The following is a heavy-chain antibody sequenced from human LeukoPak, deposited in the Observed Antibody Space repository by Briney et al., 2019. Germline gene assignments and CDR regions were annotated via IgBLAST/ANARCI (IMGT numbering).Heavy chain of an antibody. Sequence: SETLSLTCTVSGGSISSYYWSWIRQPPGKGLEWIGYIYYSGTTNYNPSLKGRVTISVDTSKNQFSLKLSSVTAADTAVYYCARGVYIAAAQYAYWGQGTLITVSS. CDR1: GGSISSYY. CDR3: ARGVYIAAAQYAY. CDR2: IYYSGTT. V-gene: IGHV4-59*01. J-gene: IGHJ4*02. D-gene: IGHD6-13*01.